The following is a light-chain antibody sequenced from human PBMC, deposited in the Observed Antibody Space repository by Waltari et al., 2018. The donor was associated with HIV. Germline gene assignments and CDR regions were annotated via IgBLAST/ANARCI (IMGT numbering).Light chain of an antibody. CDR2: DVD. Sequence: AVTQPASVSGLPGQSTTISYTGDASDFGLYNSVSWYQQHSGKPPRLILYDVDRRASGVSDRFSGSMSGNTASLTISGLRAEDEGHYYCASFTDDNTVIFGGGTEVTVL. V-gene: IGLV2-14*03. CDR3: ASFTDDNTVI. CDR1: ASDFGLYNS. J-gene: IGLJ2*01.